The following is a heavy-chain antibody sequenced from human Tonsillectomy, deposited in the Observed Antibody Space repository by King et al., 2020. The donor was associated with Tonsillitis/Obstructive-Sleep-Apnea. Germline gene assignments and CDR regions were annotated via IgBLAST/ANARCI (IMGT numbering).Heavy chain of an antibody. CDR3: ARVERIVGATSAFDI. CDR2: IYYSGST. V-gene: IGHV4-59*01. CDR1: GGSISSYY. Sequence: QLQESGPGLVKPSETLSLTCTVSGGSISSYYWSWIRQPPGKGLEWIGYIYYSGSTNYNPSLKSRVTISVDTSKNQFSLKLSSVTAADTAVYYCARVERIVGATSAFDIWGQGTMVTVSS. J-gene: IGHJ3*02. D-gene: IGHD1-26*01.